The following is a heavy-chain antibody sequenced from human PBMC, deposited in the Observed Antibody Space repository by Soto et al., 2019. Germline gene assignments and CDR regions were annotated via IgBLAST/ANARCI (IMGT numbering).Heavy chain of an antibody. CDR2: IIPISGTA. J-gene: IGHJ4*02. CDR1: GGTFNSYA. V-gene: IGHV1-69*06. D-gene: IGHD2-15*01. Sequence: QVRLVQSGAEVKKPESSVKVSCKPSGGTFNSYAIHWVRQAPGQGLEWMGAIIPISGTANSAQKFQGRVTITADKSTSTVYMDLSSLRSEDTAVYYCARWGGSSCSGDNCFDKPFDYWGQGTLVTVSS. CDR3: ARWGGSSCSGDNCFDKPFDY.